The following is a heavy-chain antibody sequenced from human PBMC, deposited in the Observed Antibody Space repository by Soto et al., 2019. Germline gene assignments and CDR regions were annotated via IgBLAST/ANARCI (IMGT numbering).Heavy chain of an antibody. CDR2: INHSGST. V-gene: IGHV4-34*01. J-gene: IGHJ5*02. D-gene: IGHD6-13*01. CDR1: GGSFSGYY. Sequence: LSLTCAVYGGSFSGYYWSWIRQPPGKGLEWIGEINHSGSTNYNPSLKSRVTISVDTSKNQFSLKLSSVTAADTAVYYCARGKRQQRVPWGKRTRVTVSS. CDR3: ARGKRQQRVP.